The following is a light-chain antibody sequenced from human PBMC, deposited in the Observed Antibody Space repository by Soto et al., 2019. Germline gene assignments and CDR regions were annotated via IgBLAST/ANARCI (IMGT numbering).Light chain of an antibody. Sequence: EIVLTQSPATLSLSPGERATLSCRASQSVSSYLAWYQQKPGQAPRLLIYDVSNRATGIPARFSGSGSGTDFTLTISSLEPEDFAVYYCQQRSNWPPERTFGGGTKVEIK. CDR2: DVS. J-gene: IGKJ4*01. CDR1: QSVSSY. V-gene: IGKV3-11*01. CDR3: QQRSNWPPERT.